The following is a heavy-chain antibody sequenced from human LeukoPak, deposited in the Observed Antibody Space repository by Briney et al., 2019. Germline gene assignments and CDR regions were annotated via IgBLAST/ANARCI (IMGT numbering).Heavy chain of an antibody. CDR1: GGSISSYY. CDR3: ARDRGRVAGNFDY. D-gene: IGHD6-19*01. J-gene: IGHJ4*02. CDR2: IYTSGST. Sequence: SETLSLTCTVSGGSISSYYWSWIRQPAGKGLEWIGCIYTSGSTNYNPSLKSRVTISVDKSKNQFSLKLSSVTAADTAVYYCARDRGRVAGNFDYWGQGTLVTVSS. V-gene: IGHV4-4*07.